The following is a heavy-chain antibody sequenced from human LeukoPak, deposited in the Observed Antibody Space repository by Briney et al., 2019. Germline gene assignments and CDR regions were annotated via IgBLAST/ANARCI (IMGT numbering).Heavy chain of an antibody. CDR2: IYHSGST. V-gene: IGHV4-38-2*02. Sequence: SETLSLTCTVSGYSISSGYYWGWIRQPPGRGLEWIGSIYHSGSTYYNPSLKSRVTISVDTSKNQFSLKLSSVTAADTAVYYCASGARDILTGYPLGFFDYWGQGTLVTVSS. CDR1: GYSISSGYY. CDR3: ASGARDILTGYPLGFFDY. J-gene: IGHJ4*02. D-gene: IGHD3-9*01.